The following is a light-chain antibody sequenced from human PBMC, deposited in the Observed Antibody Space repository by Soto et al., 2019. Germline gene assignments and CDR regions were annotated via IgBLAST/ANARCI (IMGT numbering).Light chain of an antibody. CDR1: QSVSSSF. Sequence: EIVLTQSPGTLSLSPGERATLSCRASQSVSSSFLGWYQQKPGQAPRLLIYGASSRATGIPDRFSGSGSGTDFTLTISRLESEDFAVYYCQHYGTSLYTFGQGTKLEIK. V-gene: IGKV3-20*01. CDR3: QHYGTSLYT. J-gene: IGKJ2*01. CDR2: GAS.